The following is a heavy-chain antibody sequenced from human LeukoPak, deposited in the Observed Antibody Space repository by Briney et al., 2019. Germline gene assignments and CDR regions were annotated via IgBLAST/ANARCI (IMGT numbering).Heavy chain of an antibody. CDR3: AKALLYCSGGSCYSAIENYFDY. Sequence: GGSLRLSCAASGFTFSSYPMHWVRQAPGLGLQWVAVISHDGSNKYYEDSVKGRFTISRDNAKNSLYLQMNSLRAEDTALYYCAKALLYCSGGSCYSAIENYFDYWGQGTLVTVSS. D-gene: IGHD2-15*01. CDR1: GFTFSSYP. CDR2: ISHDGSNK. V-gene: IGHV3-30-3*01. J-gene: IGHJ4*02.